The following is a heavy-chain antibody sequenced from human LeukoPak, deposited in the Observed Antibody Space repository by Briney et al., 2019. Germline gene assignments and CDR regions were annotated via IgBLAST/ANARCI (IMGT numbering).Heavy chain of an antibody. CDR3: ARGAPLAGYNYGMDV. D-gene: IGHD2-21*01. V-gene: IGHV4-30-4*01. CDR2: IYYSGST. Sequence: PSGTLSLTCAVSGGSISSGDYYWSWIRQPPGKGLEWIGYIYYSGSTYYNPSLKSRVTISVDTSKNQFSLKLSSVTAADTAVYYCARGAPLAGYNYGMDVWGQGTTVTVSS. J-gene: IGHJ6*02. CDR1: GGSISSGDYY.